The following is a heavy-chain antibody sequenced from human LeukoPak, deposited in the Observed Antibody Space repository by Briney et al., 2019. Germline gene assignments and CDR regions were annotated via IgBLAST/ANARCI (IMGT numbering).Heavy chain of an antibody. Sequence: ASVKVSCKASGYTFTSYDINWVRQATGQGLEWMGWMNPNSGNTGYAQKFQGRVTMTRNTSISTAYMELSSLRSEDTAVYYCARGLPRIRSYDSSGYYYDAFDIWGQGTMVTVSS. J-gene: IGHJ3*02. CDR1: GYTFTSYD. CDR2: MNPNSGNT. V-gene: IGHV1-8*01. D-gene: IGHD3-22*01. CDR3: ARGLPRIRSYDSSGYYYDAFDI.